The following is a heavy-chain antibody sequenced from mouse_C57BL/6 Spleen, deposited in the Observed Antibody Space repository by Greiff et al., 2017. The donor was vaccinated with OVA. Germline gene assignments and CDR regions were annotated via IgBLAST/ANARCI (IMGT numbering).Heavy chain of an antibody. V-gene: IGHV5-4*03. D-gene: IGHD1-1*01. CDR1: GFTFSSYA. Sequence: EVKVVESGGGLVKPGGSLKLSCAASGFTFSSYAMSWVRQTPEKRLEWVATISDGGSYTYYPDNVKGRFTISRDNAKNNLYLQMSHLKSEDTAMYYCASLGSSYFDYWGQGTTLTVSS. J-gene: IGHJ2*01. CDR2: ISDGGSYT. CDR3: ASLGSSYFDY.